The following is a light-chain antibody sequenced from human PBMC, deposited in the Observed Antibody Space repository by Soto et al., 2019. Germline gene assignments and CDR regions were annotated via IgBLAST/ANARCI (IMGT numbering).Light chain of an antibody. V-gene: IGKV1-27*01. CDR2: SAS. J-gene: IGKJ1*01. CDR3: HKSYRPPT. CDR1: RGIGNA. Sequence: GGRVTITCRAVRGIGNALAWYQQKPGTVPKLLIHSASTLQSGVPSRFSGSGSGTDFTLTSSSLQPDDAANYYSHKSYRPPTFGPRTNVDI.